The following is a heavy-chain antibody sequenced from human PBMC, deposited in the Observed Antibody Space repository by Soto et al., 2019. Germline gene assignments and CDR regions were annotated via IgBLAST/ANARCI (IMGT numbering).Heavy chain of an antibody. D-gene: IGHD3-3*01. Sequence: GGSLRLSCAASGFTFSSYAMSWVRQAPGKGLEWVSAISGSGGSTYYADSVKGRFTISRDNSKNTLYLQMNSLRAKDTAVYYCAKVGGRGYYYYYGMDVWGQGTKVTVSS. V-gene: IGHV3-23*01. CDR3: AKVGGRGYYYYYGMDV. CDR1: GFTFSSYA. CDR2: ISGSGGST. J-gene: IGHJ6*02.